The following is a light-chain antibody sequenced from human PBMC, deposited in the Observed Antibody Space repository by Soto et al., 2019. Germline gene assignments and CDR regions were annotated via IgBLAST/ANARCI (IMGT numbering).Light chain of an antibody. J-gene: IGKJ1*01. V-gene: IGKV1-5*01. CDR2: DAS. CDR1: QSINGW. Sequence: DVQMTQSPSTLSASVGDRVTITCRASQSINGWLAWYQQKPGKAPKLLIYDASSLESGVPSRFSGSGFGTEVTLTISSLQPDDFATYYCQQYNHYCAFGQGTTVEIK. CDR3: QQYNHYCA.